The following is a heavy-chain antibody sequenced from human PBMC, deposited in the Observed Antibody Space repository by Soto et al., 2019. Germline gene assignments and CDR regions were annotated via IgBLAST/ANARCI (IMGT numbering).Heavy chain of an antibody. V-gene: IGHV4-39*01. D-gene: IGHD3-10*01. CDR3: ASIYYYYGSGNFDY. CDR2: IYYSGST. CDR1: GGSISSSSYY. J-gene: IGHJ4*02. Sequence: SETLSLTCTVSGGSISSSSYYWGWIRQPPGKGLEWIGSIYYSGSTYYNPSLKSRVTISVDTSKNQFSLKLSSVTAADTAVYYCASIYYYYGSGNFDYWGQGTLVTVSS.